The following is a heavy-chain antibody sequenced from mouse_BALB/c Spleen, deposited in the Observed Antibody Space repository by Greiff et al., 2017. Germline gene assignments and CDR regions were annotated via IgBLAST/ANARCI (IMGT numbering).Heavy chain of an antibody. CDR1: GFTFSSYA. V-gene: IGHV5-6-5*01. Sequence: EVQLVESGGGLVKPGGSLKLSCAASGFTFSSYAMSWVRQTPEKRLEWVASISSGGSTYYPDSVKGRFTISRDNARNILYLQMSSLRSEDTAMYYCARGNGYDSFDYWGQGTTLTVSS. J-gene: IGHJ2*01. D-gene: IGHD2-4*01. CDR3: ARGNGYDSFDY. CDR2: ISSGGST.